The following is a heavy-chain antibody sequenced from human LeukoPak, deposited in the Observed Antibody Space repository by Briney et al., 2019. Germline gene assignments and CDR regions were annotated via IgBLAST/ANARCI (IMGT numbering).Heavy chain of an antibody. V-gene: IGHV1-18*01. CDR3: ARGYYYDSSGSPAPGGY. CDR2: ISVYNGNT. Sequence: ASVKVSCKASGYTFTSYGISWVRQAPGQGLELMGWISVYNGNTNYAQKLQGRVTMTTGTSTSTAYMELRSLRSDDTAVYYCARGYYYDSSGSPAPGGYWGQGTLVTVSS. D-gene: IGHD3-22*01. J-gene: IGHJ4*02. CDR1: GYTFTSYG.